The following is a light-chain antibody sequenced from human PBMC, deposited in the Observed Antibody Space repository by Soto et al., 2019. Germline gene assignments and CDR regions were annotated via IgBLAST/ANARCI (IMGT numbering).Light chain of an antibody. CDR2: GAY. Sequence: EEVMPKSLVTLSVSPVERAHTSLRPSQSVSSNLAWYQQKPGQAHRLLIYGAYTRATGIPARFSGSGSGTEFTLTISSLQSEDLAIYYCQQGNNWPPWTFCQGSKVDIK. V-gene: IGKV3-15*01. CDR1: QSVSSN. CDR3: QQGNNWPPWT. J-gene: IGKJ1*01.